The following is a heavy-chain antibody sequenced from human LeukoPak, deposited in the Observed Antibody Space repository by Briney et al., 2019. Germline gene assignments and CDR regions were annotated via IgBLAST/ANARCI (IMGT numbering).Heavy chain of an antibody. V-gene: IGHV3-48*03. Sequence: PGGSLRLSCAASGFTFSSYEMNWVRQAPGKGLEWVSSISSSGSTKYYADSVKGRFTISRDNSKNTLYLQMNSLRAEDTAVYYCAKDGGYDSSGYYISGYFQHWGQGTLVTVSS. CDR2: ISSSGSTK. CDR1: GFTFSSYE. J-gene: IGHJ1*01. D-gene: IGHD3-22*01. CDR3: AKDGGYDSSGYYISGYFQH.